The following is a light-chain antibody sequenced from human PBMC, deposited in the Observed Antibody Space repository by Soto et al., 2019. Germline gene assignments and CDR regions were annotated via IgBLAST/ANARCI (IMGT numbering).Light chain of an antibody. CDR3: QQYMSSVT. CDR2: GAS. J-gene: IGKJ1*01. V-gene: IGKV3-20*01. Sequence: EIVLTQSPGSLSLSPGQRATLSCRASQSVDTTFFAWYQKKPGQAPRLLIYGASKRATGITDRFSGSGSGTDFTLIISRLEPEDVAVYYCQQYMSSVTFGQGTKVEIK. CDR1: QSVDTTF.